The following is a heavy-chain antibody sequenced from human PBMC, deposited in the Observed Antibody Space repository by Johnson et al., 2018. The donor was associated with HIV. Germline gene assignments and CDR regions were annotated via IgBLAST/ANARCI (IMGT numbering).Heavy chain of an antibody. CDR1: GFIFSNYW. Sequence: VQLVESGGGVVQPGRSLRLSCAVSGFIFSNYWMEWVRQAPGKGLVWVSRIKSDGSSISYADSVKGRFTISRDNAKNTLYLEMKSLRVDDTAVYYCVRDDYAFNIWGQGTMVTVSS. V-gene: IGHV3-74*01. J-gene: IGHJ3*02. CDR2: IKSDGSSI. CDR3: VRDDYAFNI. D-gene: IGHD2-21*02.